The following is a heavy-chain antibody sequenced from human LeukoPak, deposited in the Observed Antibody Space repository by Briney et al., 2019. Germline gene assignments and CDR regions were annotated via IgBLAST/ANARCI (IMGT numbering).Heavy chain of an antibody. Sequence: GWSLRLSCVPSGFTFSDLYMNWVRQAPGKGLEWVGRSRDKVNSYSTVYAPSVRGRFTISRDDTGNSMYLQMNTLKIEDTAEYLCVGSRGYSGNLYDPFDIWGQGTMVTVSS. D-gene: IGHD1-26*01. V-gene: IGHV3-72*01. J-gene: IGHJ3*02. CDR2: SRDKVNSYST. CDR3: VGSRGYSGNLYDPFDI. CDR1: GFTFSDLY.